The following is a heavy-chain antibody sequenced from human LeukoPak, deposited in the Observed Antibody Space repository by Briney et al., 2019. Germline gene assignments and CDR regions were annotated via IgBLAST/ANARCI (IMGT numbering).Heavy chain of an antibody. J-gene: IGHJ4*02. CDR3: ARDRGIVVVIAHLDY. Sequence: GGPLRLSCAASGFTFSSYAMHWVRQAPGKGLEWVAVISYDGSNKYYADSVKGRFTISRGNSKNTLYLQMNSLRAEDTAVYYCARDRGIVVVIAHLDYWGQGTLVTVSS. V-gene: IGHV3-30-3*01. D-gene: IGHD3-22*01. CDR2: ISYDGSNK. CDR1: GFTFSSYA.